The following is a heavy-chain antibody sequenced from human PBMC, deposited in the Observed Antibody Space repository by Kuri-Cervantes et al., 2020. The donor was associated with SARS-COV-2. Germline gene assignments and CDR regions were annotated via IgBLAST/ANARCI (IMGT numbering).Heavy chain of an antibody. J-gene: IGHJ6*02. CDR2: ISSSSYI. V-gene: IGHV3-21*01. CDR1: GFTFSSYS. D-gene: IGHD4-11*01. Sequence: GGSLRLSCAASGFTFSSYSMNWVRQAPGKGLEWVSSISSSSYIYYADSVKGRFTISRDNAKNSLYLQMNSLRAEDTAVYYCARDKDDYSNYGDYGMDVWGQGTTVTVSS. CDR3: ARDKDDYSNYGDYGMDV.